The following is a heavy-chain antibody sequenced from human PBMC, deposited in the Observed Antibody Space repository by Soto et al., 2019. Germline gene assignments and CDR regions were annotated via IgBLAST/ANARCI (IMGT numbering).Heavy chain of an antibody. CDR3: FSSGSPDAFDI. V-gene: IGHV3-74*01. Sequence: GGSLRLSCAASGFTFSSYWMHWVRQAPGKGLVWVSRINSDGSSTSYADSVKGRFTISRDNAKNTLYLQMNSLRAEDTAVYYCFSSGSPDAFDIWGQGTMVTVSS. J-gene: IGHJ3*02. CDR1: GFTFSSYW. CDR2: INSDGSST. D-gene: IGHD3-22*01.